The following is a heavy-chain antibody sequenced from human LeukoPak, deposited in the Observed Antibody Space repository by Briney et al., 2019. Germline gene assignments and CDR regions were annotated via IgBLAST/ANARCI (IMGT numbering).Heavy chain of an antibody. CDR2: IIPIFGTA. CDR1: GGTFSSYA. J-gene: IGHJ6*03. D-gene: IGHD2-8*01. V-gene: IGHV1-69*05. Sequence: SVKVSCKASGGTFSSYAISWVRQAPGQGLEWMGGIIPIFGTANYAQKFQGRVTITTDESTSTAYMELSSLRSEDTAVYYCARAPIVLMVYARNYYYYYMDVWGKATTVTVSS. CDR3: ARAPIVLMVYARNYYYYYMDV.